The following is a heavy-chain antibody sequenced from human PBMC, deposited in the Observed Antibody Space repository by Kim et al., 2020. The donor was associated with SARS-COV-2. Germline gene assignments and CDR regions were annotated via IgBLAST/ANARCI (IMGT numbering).Heavy chain of an antibody. Sequence: YAQKFQGRVTMTRNTSISTAYMELSSLRSEDTAVYYCARGYSWPEPGMDVWGQGTTVTVSS. D-gene: IGHD5-18*01. V-gene: IGHV1-8*01. CDR3: ARGYSWPEPGMDV. J-gene: IGHJ6*02.